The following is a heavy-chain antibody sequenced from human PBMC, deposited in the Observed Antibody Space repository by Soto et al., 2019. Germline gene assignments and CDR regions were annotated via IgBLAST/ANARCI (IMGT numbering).Heavy chain of an antibody. V-gene: IGHV5-51*01. CDR1: GYSFTSYW. CDR3: ARLVVLHEVVIPYYFDY. CDR2: IYPGDSDT. J-gene: IGHJ4*02. D-gene: IGHD3-22*01. Sequence: GESLKISCKGSGYSFTSYWIGWVRQMPGKGLEWMGIIYPGDSDTTYSPSFQGQVTISADKSISTAYLQWSSLKASDTAMYYCARLVVLHEVVIPYYFDYWGQGTLVTVSS.